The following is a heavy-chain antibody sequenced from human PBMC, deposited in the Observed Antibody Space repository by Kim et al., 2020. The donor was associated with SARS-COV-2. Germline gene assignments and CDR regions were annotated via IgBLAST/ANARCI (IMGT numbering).Heavy chain of an antibody. CDR3: VKVVGYSYGYADY. CDR2: IYYSGST. D-gene: IGHD5-18*01. CDR1: GGSIRSSSYY. Sequence: SETLSLTCNVSGGSIRSSSYYWGWVRQPPGKGLEWIGSIYYSGSTYYNPSLKSRVTISVDTSKNEFSLKLSSVTAADTAVYYCVKVVGYSYGYADYWGQGTLVTVSS. V-gene: IGHV4-39*01. J-gene: IGHJ4*02.